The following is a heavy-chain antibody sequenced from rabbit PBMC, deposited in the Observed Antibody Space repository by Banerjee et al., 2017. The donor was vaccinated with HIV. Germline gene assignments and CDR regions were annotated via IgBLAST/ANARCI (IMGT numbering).Heavy chain of an antibody. D-gene: IGHD4-1*01. CDR1: GFSFSSYW. CDR2: INTISGDT. Sequence: QSLEESGGDLVKPGASLTLTCTASGFSFSSYWMCWVRQAPGKGLEWIACINTISGDTVYATWAKGRFTISKASWTTVTLQMTSLTAADTASYFCARDLAGVIGWNFNLWGQGTLVTVS. CDR3: ARDLAGVIGWNFNL. J-gene: IGHJ4*01. V-gene: IGHV1S40*01.